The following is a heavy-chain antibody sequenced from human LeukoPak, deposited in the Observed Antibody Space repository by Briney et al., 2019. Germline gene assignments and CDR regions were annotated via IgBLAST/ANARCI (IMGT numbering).Heavy chain of an antibody. Sequence: GASVKVSCKASGGTFSSYAISWVRQAPGQGLEWMGGIIPVFGTANYAQKFQGRVTITADESTSTAYMELSSLRSEDTAVCYCARLIPPGILTGVGFDYWGQGTLVTVSS. CDR2: IIPVFGTA. V-gene: IGHV1-69*13. J-gene: IGHJ4*02. D-gene: IGHD3-9*01. CDR1: GGTFSSYA. CDR3: ARLIPPGILTGVGFDY.